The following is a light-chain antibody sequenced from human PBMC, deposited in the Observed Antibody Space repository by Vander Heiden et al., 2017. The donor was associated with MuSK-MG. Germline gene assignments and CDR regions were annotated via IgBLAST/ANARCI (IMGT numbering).Light chain of an antibody. V-gene: IGLV2-11*01. CDR2: DVT. J-gene: IGLJ1*01. CDR1: SDDVGDCYN. Sequence: ALPPPPSLSGAPARPVTTSCTGSSDDVGDCYNVAWYQQHPRKAPKVVIYDVTKRPSGVPDRFCGSKSGNTASLTISGLQADDEADYYCCSYAGRYSFEIFGTGTKVTVL. CDR3: CSYAGRYSFEI.